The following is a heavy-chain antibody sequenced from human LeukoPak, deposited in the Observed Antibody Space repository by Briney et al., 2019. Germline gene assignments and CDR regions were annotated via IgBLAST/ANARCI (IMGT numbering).Heavy chain of an antibody. Sequence: ASATVSFTASGYTFTIYDINWVRQATGQGLEWMGWMNPNSGNTGYAQKFQGRVTMTRDTSITTAYMELSSLRSEDTAVYYCTRRHYGSVSYPDYWGQGTLVTVSS. CDR1: GYTFTIYD. D-gene: IGHD3-10*01. J-gene: IGHJ4*02. CDR3: TRRHYGSVSYPDY. V-gene: IGHV1-8*01. CDR2: MNPNSGNT.